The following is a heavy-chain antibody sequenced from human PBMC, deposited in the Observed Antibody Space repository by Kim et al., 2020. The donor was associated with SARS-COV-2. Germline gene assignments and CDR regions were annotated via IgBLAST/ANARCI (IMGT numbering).Heavy chain of an antibody. CDR2: ISGGGTNT. J-gene: IGHJ4*02. CDR3: ANARPADY. Sequence: GGSLRLSCVGSGFTFSNYAIAWVRQAPGKGLEWVAVISGGGTNTTYTDSMKGRFIISRDNSKNTLYLQMSSLRADDTAIYYCANARPADYWGQASLFPVS. V-gene: IGHV3-23*01. CDR1: GFTFSNYA.